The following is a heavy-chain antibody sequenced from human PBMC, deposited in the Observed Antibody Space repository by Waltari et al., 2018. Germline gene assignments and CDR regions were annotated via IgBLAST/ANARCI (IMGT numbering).Heavy chain of an antibody. CDR2: SHLPGVP. CDR1: GCPISDSD. V-gene: IGHV4-59*01. J-gene: IGHJ4*02. Sequence: QVHLQESGPGLVKPSETLSLICTVSGCPISDSDWRWVRQPPGKGLGWIGYSHLPGVPNYSPSLESRVVISVDTSKNQFSLKVNSVTAADTAVYYCATLVTSCIEDNCYDALGSWGLGVLVTVSS. D-gene: IGHD1-20*01. CDR3: ATLVTSCIEDNCYDALGS.